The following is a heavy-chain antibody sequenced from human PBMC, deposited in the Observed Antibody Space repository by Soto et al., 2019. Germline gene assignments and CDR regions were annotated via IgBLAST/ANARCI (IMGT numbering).Heavy chain of an antibody. V-gene: IGHV3-33*01. D-gene: IGHD3-10*01. CDR2: IWYDGSEK. CDR3: ARGGGFYASGSYYSTPYGLDV. Sequence: QVQLVESGGGVVQPGRSLRLSCAASGFTFSNYGMHWVRQAPGKGLEWVAVIWYDGSEKYYADSVKGRFTISRENAKNSFYLQMNSLRAGDTAVYYCARGGGFYASGSYYSTPYGLDVWGQGTTVTVSS. CDR1: GFTFSNYG. J-gene: IGHJ6*02.